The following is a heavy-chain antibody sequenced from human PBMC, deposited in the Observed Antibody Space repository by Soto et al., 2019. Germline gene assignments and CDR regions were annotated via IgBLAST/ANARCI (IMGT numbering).Heavy chain of an antibody. J-gene: IGHJ6*02. CDR3: ARDHGMFLSYYYDGMDV. V-gene: IGHV3-30-3*01. Sequence: QVQLVESGGGVVQPGRSLTLSCAASGFTFSRFSMHWVRQAPGKGLALVAVISYDGSNTHYAESVKGRFNSSRDDSKNTVYLKMNNLRGEDSAVYYCARDHGMFLSYYYDGMDVWGQGTTVTVSS. CDR2: ISYDGSNT. CDR1: GFTFSRFS. D-gene: IGHD3-10*02.